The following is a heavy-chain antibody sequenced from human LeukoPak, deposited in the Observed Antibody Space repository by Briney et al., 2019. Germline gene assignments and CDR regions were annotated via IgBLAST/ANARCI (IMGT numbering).Heavy chain of an antibody. V-gene: IGHV3-15*01. D-gene: IGHD1-14*01. Sequence: PGGSLRLSCAASGFTFNSAWMNWVRQAPGKGLEWVGRVKSKTDGGTTDYAAPVKGRFTISRDDSKNTLYLQVNSLNTEDTAVYYCATGRRFDYWGQGTLVTVSS. CDR3: ATGRRFDY. J-gene: IGHJ4*02. CDR1: GFTFNSAW. CDR2: VKSKTDGGTT.